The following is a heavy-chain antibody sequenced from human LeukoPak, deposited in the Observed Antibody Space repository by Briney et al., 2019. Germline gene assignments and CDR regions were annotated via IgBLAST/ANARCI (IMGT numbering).Heavy chain of an antibody. D-gene: IGHD1-26*01. CDR1: GFTFSSSW. CDR2: IKPDGSEK. CDR3: ARDTVGVTDY. V-gene: IGHV3-7*01. J-gene: IGHJ4*02. Sequence: GGSLRLSCAASGFTFSSSWMSWVCQAPGKGLEWVTNIKPDGSEKYYVDSVKGRFTISRDNAKNSLFLQMNSLRAEDTALYYCARDTVGVTDYWGQGTLVTVSS.